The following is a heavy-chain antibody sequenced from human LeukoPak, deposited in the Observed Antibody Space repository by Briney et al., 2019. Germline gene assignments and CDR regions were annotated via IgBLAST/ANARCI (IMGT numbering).Heavy chain of an antibody. CDR1: GFTFTSYW. Sequence: HPGGSLRLSCAASGFTFTSYWMHWMRQAPGKGLEWVANMKQDGSEIYYVDSVKGRFTISSDNAKKSLHLQMNSLRVEDTAVYYCVLGSGWHDSHWGQGTLVTVSS. J-gene: IGHJ4*02. D-gene: IGHD6-19*01. V-gene: IGHV3-7*03. CDR2: MKQDGSEI. CDR3: VLGSGWHDSH.